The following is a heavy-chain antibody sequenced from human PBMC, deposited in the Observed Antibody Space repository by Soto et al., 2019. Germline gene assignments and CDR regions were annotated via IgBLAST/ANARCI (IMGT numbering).Heavy chain of an antibody. CDR3: ARVQTYYYGSGSYYGWDY. CDR1: GGSISSSNW. V-gene: IGHV4-4*02. J-gene: IGHJ4*02. Sequence: QVQLQESGPGLVKPSGTLSLTCAVSGGSISSSNWWSWVRQPPGKGLEWIGEIYHSGSTNYNPSLKSRVTISVDKSKNQFSLKLSSVTAADTAVYYCARVQTYYYGSGSYYGWDYWGQGTLVTVSS. CDR2: IYHSGST. D-gene: IGHD3-10*01.